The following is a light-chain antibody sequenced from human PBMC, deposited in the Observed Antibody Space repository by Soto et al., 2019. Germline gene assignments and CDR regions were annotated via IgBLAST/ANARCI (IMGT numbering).Light chain of an antibody. Sequence: DIQMTQSPSTLSASVGDRVTVTCRASQSLSSSLAWYRQKPGKAPKLLIYDASNLQSGVPSRFSGSGSGTEFTLTISSLQPDDFATYYCQQYHSYWTFGQGTKVDIK. CDR3: QQYHSYWT. CDR1: QSLSSS. V-gene: IGKV1-5*01. J-gene: IGKJ1*01. CDR2: DAS.